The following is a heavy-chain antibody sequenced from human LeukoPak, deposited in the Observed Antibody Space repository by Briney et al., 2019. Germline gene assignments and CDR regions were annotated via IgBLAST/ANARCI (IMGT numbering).Heavy chain of an antibody. CDR2: ISSNGGST. CDR3: ARVPARGAAAGTVNFDY. CDR1: GFTFSSYA. Sequence: PGGSLRLSCAASGFTFSSYAMHWVRQAPGKGLEYVSAISSNGGSTYYANSVKGRLTISRDNSKNTLYLQMGSLRAEDMAVHYCARVPARGAAAGTVNFDYWGQGTLVTVSS. D-gene: IGHD6-13*01. J-gene: IGHJ4*02. V-gene: IGHV3-64*01.